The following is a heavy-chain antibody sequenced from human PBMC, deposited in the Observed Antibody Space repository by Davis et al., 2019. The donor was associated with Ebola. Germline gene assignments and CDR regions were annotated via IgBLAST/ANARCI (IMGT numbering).Heavy chain of an antibody. D-gene: IGHD1-26*01. CDR3: ARGGGSSKRTMGY. J-gene: IGHJ4*02. Sequence: ASVKVSCKASGYTFTGYYMHWVRQAPGQGLEWMGWINPNSGGTNYAQKFQGWVTMTRDTSISTAYMGLSRLRSYDTAVYYCARGGGSSKRTMGYWGQGTLVTVSS. V-gene: IGHV1-2*04. CDR1: GYTFTGYY. CDR2: INPNSGGT.